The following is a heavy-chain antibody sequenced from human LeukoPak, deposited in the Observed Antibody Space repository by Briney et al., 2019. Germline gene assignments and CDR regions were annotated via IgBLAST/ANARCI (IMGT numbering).Heavy chain of an antibody. CDR2: IYYSGST. Sequence: PSQTLSLTCTVSGGSISSGGYYWSWIRQHPGKGLEWIGYIYYSGSTYYNPSLKSRVTISVDTSKNQFSLKLSSVTAADTAVYYCSRARYCSGGSCYLNWFDPWGQGTLVTVSS. D-gene: IGHD2-15*01. CDR3: SRARYCSGGSCYLNWFDP. CDR1: GGSISSGGYY. J-gene: IGHJ5*02. V-gene: IGHV4-31*03.